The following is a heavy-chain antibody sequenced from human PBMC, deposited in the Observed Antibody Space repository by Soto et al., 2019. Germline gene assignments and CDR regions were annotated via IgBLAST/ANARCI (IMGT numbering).Heavy chain of an antibody. Sequence: EVQLVQSGAEVKKPGQSLKISCEASGYTFNTYWIVWARQMPGKGLEWMGIIYPADSDTKYSPSFQGQVTISADKSISTAYLQWSSLRASDTAIYYCARHQRNGYTNYNYFFAMDVWGQGTTVTVSS. J-gene: IGHJ6*02. CDR2: IYPADSDT. CDR1: GYTFNTYW. D-gene: IGHD5-18*01. CDR3: ARHQRNGYTNYNYFFAMDV. V-gene: IGHV5-51*01.